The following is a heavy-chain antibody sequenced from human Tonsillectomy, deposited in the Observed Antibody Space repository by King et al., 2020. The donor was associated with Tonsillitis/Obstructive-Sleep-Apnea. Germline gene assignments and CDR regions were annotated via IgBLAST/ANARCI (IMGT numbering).Heavy chain of an antibody. CDR1: GGSFSAYN. D-gene: IGHD2-2*01. CDR3: AREDIVVVPAAGYSYYFMDV. J-gene: IGHJ6*03. V-gene: IGHV4-34*01. CDR2: INHSGST. Sequence: VQLQQWGAGLLKPSETLSLTCAVYGGSFSAYNWSWIRQPPGKGLEWIGEINHSGSTNYNPSLKIRVTISVDTSKNQFSLNLSPLTAADTAVYYCAREDIVVVPAAGYSYYFMDVWGKGTTVTVSS.